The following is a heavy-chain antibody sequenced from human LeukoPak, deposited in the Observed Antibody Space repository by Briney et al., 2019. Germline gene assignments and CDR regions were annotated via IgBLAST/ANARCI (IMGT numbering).Heavy chain of an antibody. CDR1: EFTFSSYA. V-gene: IGHV3-23*01. CDR3: AKDEVTVTTGLYYFDY. D-gene: IGHD4-17*01. Sequence: GGSLRLSCAASEFTFSSYAMSWVRQAPGKGLEWFSAITDSGGDTYHADSVKGRFTISRDNSKNTLYLQMNSLRAEDTAVYYCAKDEVTVTTGLYYFDYWGQGTLVTVSS. CDR2: ITDSGGDT. J-gene: IGHJ4*02.